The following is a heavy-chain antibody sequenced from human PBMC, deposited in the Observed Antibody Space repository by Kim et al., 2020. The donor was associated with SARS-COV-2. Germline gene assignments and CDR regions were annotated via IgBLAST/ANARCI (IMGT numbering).Heavy chain of an antibody. Sequence: GGSLRLSCAASGFTFSSYSVNWVRQAPGKGLEWVSSISRGGIYSYYADSVKGRFTISRDNAKNSLFLQMNSLRAEDTAVYHCARDGYGYGYDALDIWGQGTMVTVPS. CDR1: GFTFSSYS. CDR2: ISRGGIYS. V-gene: IGHV3-21*01. CDR3: ARDGYGYGYDALDI. D-gene: IGHD5-18*01. J-gene: IGHJ3*02.